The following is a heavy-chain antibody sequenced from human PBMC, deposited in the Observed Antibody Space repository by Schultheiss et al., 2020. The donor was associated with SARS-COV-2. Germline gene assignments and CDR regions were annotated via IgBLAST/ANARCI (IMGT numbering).Heavy chain of an antibody. J-gene: IGHJ4*02. CDR2: IYTSGTT. CDR3: ARDFPEARGAFDS. V-gene: IGHV4-4*07. CDR1: GGSVSTYY. Sequence: GSLRLSCTVSGGSVSTYYWSWIRQPAGKGLEWIGRIYTSGTTHYNPSLKSRVTMSVDTSKNQLSLKLSSVTAADTAVYYCARDFPEARGAFDSWGQGTLVTVSS. D-gene: IGHD6-6*01.